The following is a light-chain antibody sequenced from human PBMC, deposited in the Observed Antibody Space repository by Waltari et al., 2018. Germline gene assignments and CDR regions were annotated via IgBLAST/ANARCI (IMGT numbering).Light chain of an antibody. CDR2: EVS. CDR1: SSDVGGYNY. CDR3: SSYAGSNTVV. V-gene: IGLV2-8*01. Sequence: QSALTQPPSASGSPGQSVTISCTGTSSDVGGYNYVSWYQQHPGKAPKLMIYEVSKRPSGVPDRFSGSKSGNTASLTVSGLQAEDEADYYCSSYAGSNTVVSGGGTKLTVL. J-gene: IGLJ2*01.